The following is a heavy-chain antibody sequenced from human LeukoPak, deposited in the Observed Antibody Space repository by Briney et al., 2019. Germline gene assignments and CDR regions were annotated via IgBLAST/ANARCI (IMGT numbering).Heavy chain of an antibody. J-gene: IGHJ2*01. CDR3: ARRYCTSTSCYGYFDL. Sequence: SETLSLTCTVSGGSISSGDYYWSWLRQPPGKGLEWIGYIYYSGSTYYNPSLKSRVTISVDTSKNQFSLKLSSVTAADTAVYYCARRYCTSTSCYGYFDLWGRGTLVTVSS. CDR1: GGSISSGDYY. CDR2: IYYSGST. V-gene: IGHV4-30-4*01. D-gene: IGHD2-2*01.